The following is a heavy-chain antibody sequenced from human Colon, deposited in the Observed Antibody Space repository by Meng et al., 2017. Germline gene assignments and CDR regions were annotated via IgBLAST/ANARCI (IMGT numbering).Heavy chain of an antibody. D-gene: IGHD6-13*01. CDR3: AIFIYTSSDAFDY. V-gene: IGHV1-2*06. CDR1: GHTFSGYF. Sequence: ASVKVSCKASGHTFSGYFVHWLRQAPGQGPEWMGRISPNSGDTSYAQKFQGRVTMTIITSINTGYMELSRLRSDDTAVYYCAIFIYTSSDAFDYWGQGTLVTVSS. J-gene: IGHJ4*02. CDR2: ISPNSGDT.